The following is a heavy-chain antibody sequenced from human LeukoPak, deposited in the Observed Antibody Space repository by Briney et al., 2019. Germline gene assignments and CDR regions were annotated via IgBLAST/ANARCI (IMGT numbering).Heavy chain of an antibody. CDR3: ARDRRRIVVVVAATTVGAFDI. Sequence: ASVKVSCKASGYTFTSYGISWVRQAPGQGLEWMGWISAYNGNTNYAQKLQGRVTMTTDTSTSTVYMELSSLRSEDTAVYYCARDRRRIVVVVAATTVGAFDIWGQGTMVTVSS. CDR1: GYTFTSYG. D-gene: IGHD2-15*01. CDR2: ISAYNGNT. J-gene: IGHJ3*02. V-gene: IGHV1-18*01.